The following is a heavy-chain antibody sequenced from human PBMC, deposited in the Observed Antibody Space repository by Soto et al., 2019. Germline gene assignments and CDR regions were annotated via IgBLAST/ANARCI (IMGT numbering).Heavy chain of an antibody. CDR1: GFTFSSYA. J-gene: IGHJ3*02. CDR2: ISGSGGST. CDR3: AKDPLRWDNAFDI. Sequence: EVQLLESGGGLVQPGGSLRLSCAASGFTFSSYAMSWVRQAPGKGLEWVSAISGSGGSTYYADSVKGRFTISRDNSKNTLYLQMNSLRAEDTAVYYWAKDPLRWDNAFDIWGQGTMVTVSS. V-gene: IGHV3-23*01. D-gene: IGHD4-17*01.